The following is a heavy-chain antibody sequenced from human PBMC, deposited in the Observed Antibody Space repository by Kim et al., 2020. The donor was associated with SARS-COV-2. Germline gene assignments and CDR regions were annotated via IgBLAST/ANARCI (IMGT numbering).Heavy chain of an antibody. D-gene: IGHD6-19*01. CDR3: ARDGIAVAVLRGHFDY. Sequence: VKGRFTISRDNSKNTLYLQMNSLRAEDTAVYYCARDGIAVAVLRGHFDYWGQGTLVTVSS. J-gene: IGHJ4*02. V-gene: IGHV3-30*01.